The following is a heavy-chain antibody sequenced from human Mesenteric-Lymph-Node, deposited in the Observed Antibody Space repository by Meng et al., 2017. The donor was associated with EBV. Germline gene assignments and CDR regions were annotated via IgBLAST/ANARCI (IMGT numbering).Heavy chain of an antibody. CDR3: ARGATSVFDL. CDR1: GDSVSSSSAA. Sequence: QVQLQQLRPGLVKPAQTLSPTCVSSGDSVSSSSAAWTWIRQSPSRGLEWLGRTYYRSKWYNDYAVFVKSRITINPDTSKNQFSLQLNSVTPEDTAVYYCARGATSVFDLWGRGPLVTVSS. J-gene: IGHJ2*01. CDR2: TYYRSKWYN. V-gene: IGHV6-1*01.